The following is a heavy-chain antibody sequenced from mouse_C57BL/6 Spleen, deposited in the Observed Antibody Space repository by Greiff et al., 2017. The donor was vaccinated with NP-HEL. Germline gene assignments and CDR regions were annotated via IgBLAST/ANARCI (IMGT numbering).Heavy chain of an antibody. J-gene: IGHJ3*01. V-gene: IGHV7-1*01. CDR1: GFTFSDSY. CDR3: ARDASYTRFAY. D-gene: IGHD1-1*01. CDR2: SRNKANDYTT. Sequence: EVKVVESGGGLVQSGRSLRLSCATSGFTFSDSYMEWVRQAPGKGLEWIAASRNKANDYTTEYSASVKGRFIVSRDTSQSILYLQMNALRAEDTAIYYCARDASYTRFAYWGQGTLVTVSA.